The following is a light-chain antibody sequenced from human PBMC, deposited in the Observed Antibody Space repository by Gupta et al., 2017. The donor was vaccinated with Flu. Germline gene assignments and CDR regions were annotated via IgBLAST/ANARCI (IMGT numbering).Light chain of an antibody. Sequence: QSALTQPASLSGSPGQSITIPCIGTTSDVGNHKFVSWYQKHPGKVPKLIIYEGTKRPSGVSSRFSGSKSDTAASLAISGLQAEDEAHYYCCSYAGDNTWVFGGGTNLTVL. CDR2: EGT. J-gene: IGLJ3*02. CDR3: CSYAGDNTWV. CDR1: TSDVGNHKF. V-gene: IGLV2-23*01.